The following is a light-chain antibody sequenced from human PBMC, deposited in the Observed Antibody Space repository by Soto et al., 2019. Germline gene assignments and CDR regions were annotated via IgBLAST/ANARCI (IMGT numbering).Light chain of an antibody. CDR2: EVT. Sequence: QSVLTQPASVSGSPGQSITISCTGTSSDVGAYNYVSWYQQHPGKAPKVMIYEVTKRPSGVSNRFSGSKSGNTASLTISGLQAEDETDYYCASYTTTNTWVFGGGTKLTVL. CDR3: ASYTTTNTWV. V-gene: IGLV2-14*03. CDR1: SSDVGAYNY. J-gene: IGLJ3*02.